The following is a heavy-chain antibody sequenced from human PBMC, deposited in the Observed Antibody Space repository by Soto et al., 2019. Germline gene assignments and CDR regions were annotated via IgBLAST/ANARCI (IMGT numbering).Heavy chain of an antibody. CDR1: GGSIGDPDYY. V-gene: IGHV4-30-4*01. D-gene: IGHD4-4*01. Sequence: QVQLQESGPGLVKPSQILSLTCTVSGGSIGDPDYYWSWIRQPPGKGLEWIGTIFYNGETSYNPSLKSRLSMSVDTSKNQFSLSLSSVTASDTAVYFCAREGRLQSLDYWGQGTLVTVSS. J-gene: IGHJ4*02. CDR2: IFYNGET. CDR3: AREGRLQSLDY.